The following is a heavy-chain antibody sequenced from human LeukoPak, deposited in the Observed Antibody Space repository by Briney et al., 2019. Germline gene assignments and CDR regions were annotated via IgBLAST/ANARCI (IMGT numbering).Heavy chain of an antibody. V-gene: IGHV3-23*01. Sequence: GGSLRLSCAASGVTFSSYAMSWVRQAPGKGLEWVSGISGSGDNTYYADSVKGRFTISRDNSKNTLYVQVNSLGTEDTAAYYCAKGSYYDSSGSFYFDYWGQGTLVTVSS. J-gene: IGHJ4*02. CDR2: ISGSGDNT. D-gene: IGHD3-22*01. CDR3: AKGSYYDSSGSFYFDY. CDR1: GVTFSSYA.